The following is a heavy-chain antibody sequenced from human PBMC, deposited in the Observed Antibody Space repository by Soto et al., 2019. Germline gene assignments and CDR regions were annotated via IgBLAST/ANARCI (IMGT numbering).Heavy chain of an antibody. Sequence: QVQLVQSGAEVKKPGSSVKVSCKASGGTFSSYAISWVRQAPGQGLEWMGGIIPIFGTANYAQKFQGRVTITADESTSTAYMELSSLRSEDTAVYYCARVLGETGTNSSYYGMDVWGQGTTVTVSS. CDR2: IIPIFGTA. J-gene: IGHJ6*02. D-gene: IGHD1-1*01. V-gene: IGHV1-69*01. CDR3: ARVLGETGTNSSYYGMDV. CDR1: GGTFSSYA.